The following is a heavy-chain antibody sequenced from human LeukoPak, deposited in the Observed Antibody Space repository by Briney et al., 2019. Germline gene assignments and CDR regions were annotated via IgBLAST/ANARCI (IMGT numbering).Heavy chain of an antibody. CDR2: INHSGST. D-gene: IGHD1-7*01. CDR3: ARGRSHWNYEGDWFDP. CDR1: GGSFSGYY. J-gene: IGHJ5*02. V-gene: IGHV4-34*01. Sequence: KSSETLSLTCAVYGGSFSGYYWSWIRQPPGKGLEWIGEINHSGSTNYNPSLKSRVTISVDTSKNQFSLKLSSVTAADTAVYYCARGRSHWNYEGDWFDPWGQGTLVTVSS.